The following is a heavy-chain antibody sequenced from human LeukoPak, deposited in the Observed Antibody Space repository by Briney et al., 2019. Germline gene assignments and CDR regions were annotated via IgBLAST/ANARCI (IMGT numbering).Heavy chain of an antibody. D-gene: IGHD3-3*01. CDR3: ARDVRRGLRLNNIYPYFGMDV. J-gene: IGHJ6*04. CDR2: VHQNGSA. V-gene: IGHV4-59*01. Sequence: PSETLSLTCSVSGGPINFYWSWIRQSPGKGLEWIGCVHQNGSASYKSSLQRRVTMSVDTSKRQVSLMLNSVTAADTAVYYCARDVRRGLRLNNIYPYFGMDVWGKGTTVIVSA. CDR1: GGPINFY.